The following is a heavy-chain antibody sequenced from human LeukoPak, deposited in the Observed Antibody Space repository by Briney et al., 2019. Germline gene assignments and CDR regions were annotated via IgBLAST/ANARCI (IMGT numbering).Heavy chain of an antibody. V-gene: IGHV1-2*02. D-gene: IGHD3-22*01. CDR2: INPNSGGT. CDR1: GYTFTGYY. CDR3: ARESLSSGYSTVDY. Sequence: ASVKVSCRASGYTFTGYYMHWVRQAPGQGLEWMGWINPNSGGTNYAQKFQGRVTMTRDTSISTAYMELSSLRSEDTAVYYCARESLSSGYSTVDYWGQGALVTVSS. J-gene: IGHJ4*02.